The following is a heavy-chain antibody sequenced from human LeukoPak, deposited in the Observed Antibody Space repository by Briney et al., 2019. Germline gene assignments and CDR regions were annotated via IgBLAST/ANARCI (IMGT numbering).Heavy chain of an antibody. CDR3: ARDYYGSGSYLGAFDI. V-gene: IGHV3-7*03. Sequence: GGSLRLSCTASGFTFSSYWMSWVRQAPGKGLEWVANIKEDGSEKYYVDSVRGRFTISRDNAKNSLYLQMNSLRAEDTAVYYCARDYYGSGSYLGAFDIWGQGTMVTVSS. CDR2: IKEDGSEK. J-gene: IGHJ3*02. D-gene: IGHD3-10*01. CDR1: GFTFSSYW.